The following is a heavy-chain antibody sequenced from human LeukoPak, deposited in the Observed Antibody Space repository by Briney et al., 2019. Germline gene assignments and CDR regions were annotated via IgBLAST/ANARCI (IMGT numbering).Heavy chain of an antibody. J-gene: IGHJ5*02. V-gene: IGHV3-74*01. Sequence: PGGSLRLSCVASGFTFSNYWMHWVRQAPGKGLVWVSRINSDGSSTGYADSVKGRFTISRDNAKNTLYLQMNSLRAEDTAVYYCARDAALGSSSWYNWFDPWGQGTLVTVSS. CDR3: ARDAALGSSSWYNWFDP. D-gene: IGHD6-13*01. CDR2: INSDGSST. CDR1: GFTFSNYW.